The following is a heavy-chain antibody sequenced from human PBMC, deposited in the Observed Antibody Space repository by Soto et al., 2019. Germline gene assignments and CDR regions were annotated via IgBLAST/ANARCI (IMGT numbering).Heavy chain of an antibody. CDR1: GFIFSSYG. CDR2: ISYDGSNK. CDR3: GKGGKARAPPPPDHCYYGMDG. V-gene: IGHV3-30*18. Sequence: QVQLVESGGGVVQPGRSLRLSCAASGFIFSSYGINWVRQAPGKGLEWVAVISYDGSNKYYAESVKGRFTISRDNSKKTGYLQKNRRGAGEPGGDYWGKGGKARAPPPPDHCYYGMDGWGQGTTVTVS. D-gene: IGHD3-16*01. J-gene: IGHJ6*02.